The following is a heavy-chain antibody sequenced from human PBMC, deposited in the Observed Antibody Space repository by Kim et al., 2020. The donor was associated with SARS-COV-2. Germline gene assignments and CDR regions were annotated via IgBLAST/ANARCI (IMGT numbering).Heavy chain of an antibody. CDR2: IYPGDSDT. CDR1: GYRFTSYW. V-gene: IGHV5-51*01. J-gene: IGHJ4*02. D-gene: IGHD3-22*01. Sequence: GESLQISCKGSGYRFTSYWIGWVRQMPGEGLEWMGIIYPGDSDTRYSPSFQGQVTISADKSISTAYLQWSSLKASDTAMYYCARHPKFYDSSGYSSFWSDYWGQGTLVTVSS. CDR3: ARHPKFYDSSGYSSFWSDY.